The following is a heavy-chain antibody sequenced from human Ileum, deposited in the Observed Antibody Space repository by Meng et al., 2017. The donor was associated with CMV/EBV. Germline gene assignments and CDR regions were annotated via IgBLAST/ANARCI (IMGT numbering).Heavy chain of an antibody. CDR3: AREGGYDRRYFDY. Sequence: SETLSLTCSVSGDSITSGDYYWSWIRQPPGKGLEWMGYIYSSGTAYYNPSLKTAISIDTSKNQFSLRLTSVTAADTAVYYCAREGGYDRRYFDYWGQGSLVTVSS. CDR1: GDSITSGDYY. CDR2: IYSSGTA. J-gene: IGHJ4*02. V-gene: IGHV4-30-4*08. D-gene: IGHD5-12*01.